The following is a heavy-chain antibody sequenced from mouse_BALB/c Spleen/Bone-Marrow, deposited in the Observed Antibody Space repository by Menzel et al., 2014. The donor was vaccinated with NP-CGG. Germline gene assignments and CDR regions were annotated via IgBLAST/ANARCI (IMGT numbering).Heavy chain of an antibody. CDR2: ISYSGST. V-gene: IGHV3-8*02. D-gene: IGHD2-4*01. J-gene: IGHJ2*01. Sequence: EVKLMESGPSLVKPSQTLSLPCSVTGDSITSGYWNWIRKFPGNKLEYMGYISYSGSTYYNPSLKSRISITRDTSKNXYYLQLNSVTIDDTATYYCARYKGYYDHDGDYFDYWGQGTTLTVSS. CDR3: ARYKGYYDHDGDYFDY. CDR1: GDSITSGY.